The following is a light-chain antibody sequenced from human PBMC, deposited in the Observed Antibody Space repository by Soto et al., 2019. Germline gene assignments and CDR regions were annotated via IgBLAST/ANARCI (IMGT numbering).Light chain of an antibody. CDR3: SSYTSSSTYV. V-gene: IGLV2-14*01. CDR1: SSDIGDYNF. CDR2: EVS. Sequence: QSVLTQPASVSGSPGQSITISCAGTSSDIGDYNFVSWYQQHPGKAPKLIIYEVSNRPSGVSKRFSGSKSGNTASLTISGLQAEDEDDYYCSSYTSSSTYVFGTGTKLTVL. J-gene: IGLJ1*01.